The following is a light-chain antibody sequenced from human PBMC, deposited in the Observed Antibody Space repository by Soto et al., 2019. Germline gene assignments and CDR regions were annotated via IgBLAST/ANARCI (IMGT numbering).Light chain of an antibody. CDR1: QSVSSY. V-gene: IGKV3-11*01. CDR2: DAS. Sequence: EIGLTQSPATLSLSPGERATLSCRASQSVSSYLAWYQQKPGQAPRLLIYDASNRATGIPARFSGSGSGTDFTLTISSLQSEDFAVYYCQQYNKWPPITCGQGTRLEIK. CDR3: QQYNKWPPIT. J-gene: IGKJ5*01.